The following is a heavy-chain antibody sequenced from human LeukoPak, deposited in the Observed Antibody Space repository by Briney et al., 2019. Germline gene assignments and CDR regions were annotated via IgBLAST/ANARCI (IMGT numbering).Heavy chain of an antibody. V-gene: IGHV5-51*01. D-gene: IGHD3-22*01. CDR2: IYPGDSDT. Sequence: GESLKISCKGSGYSFTSYWIGWVRQMPGKGLEWMGIIYPGDSDTRYSPSFQGQVTISADKSISTAYLQWSSLKASDTAMYYCARRPSYYYDSSGYEEAFDIWGQGTMVTVSS. J-gene: IGHJ3*02. CDR1: GYSFTSYW. CDR3: ARRPSYYYDSSGYEEAFDI.